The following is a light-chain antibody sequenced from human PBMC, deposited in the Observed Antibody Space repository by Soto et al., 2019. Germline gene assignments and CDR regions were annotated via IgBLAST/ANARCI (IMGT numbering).Light chain of an antibody. J-gene: IGLJ1*01. CDR2: EVN. Sequence: QSALTQPASVSGSPGQSITIPCTGTNSDVGSYNLVSWYQQQPGKAPKLIIYEVNKRPSGISNRFSGSKSANTASLTISGLQAEDEADYFCCSYGGRSAYVFGTGTKVTVL. CDR1: NSDVGSYNL. CDR3: CSYGGRSAYV. V-gene: IGLV2-23*02.